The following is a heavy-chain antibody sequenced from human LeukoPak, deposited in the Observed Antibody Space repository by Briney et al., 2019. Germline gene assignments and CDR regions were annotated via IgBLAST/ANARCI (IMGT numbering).Heavy chain of an antibody. V-gene: IGHV1-69*05. Sequence: SLKVSCKASGGTFSSYAISWVRQAPGQGLEWMGRIIPIFDTANYAQKFQGRVTITTDESTSTAYMELSSLRSEDTAVYYCARDRDSGYDWDAFDIWGQGTMVTVSS. J-gene: IGHJ3*02. CDR2: IIPIFDTA. CDR3: ARDRDSGYDWDAFDI. CDR1: GGTFSSYA. D-gene: IGHD5-12*01.